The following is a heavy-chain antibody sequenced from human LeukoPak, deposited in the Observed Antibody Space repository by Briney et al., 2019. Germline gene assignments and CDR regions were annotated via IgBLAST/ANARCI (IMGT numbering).Heavy chain of an antibody. V-gene: IGHV3-7*01. CDR3: ARDLAYSRLDY. J-gene: IGHJ4*02. CDR2: INPDGSEK. D-gene: IGHD5-18*01. Sequence: GTSLRLSCAASGFSFGSSWMDWVRQAPGKGLEWVASINPDGSEKYSVDSVEGRFTISRDNAKNLLYLQVNSLRVEDTAFYYCARDLAYSRLDYWGQGMLVTVSS. CDR1: GFSFGSSW.